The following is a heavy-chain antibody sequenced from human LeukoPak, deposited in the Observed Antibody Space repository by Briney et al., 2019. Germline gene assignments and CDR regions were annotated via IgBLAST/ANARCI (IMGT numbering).Heavy chain of an antibody. CDR3: ARDIFGTSRPSEY. V-gene: IGHV1-24*01. CDR2: FDPEDGEA. Sequence: ASVKVSCKVSGSTLTELSMHWVRQAPGEGLEWMGGFDPEDGEAIYAQKFQGRVTITRDTSATTAYMELNSLRGEDTAMYYCARDIFGTSRPSEYWGQGTLVTVST. D-gene: IGHD3-3*01. CDR1: GSTLTELS. J-gene: IGHJ4*02.